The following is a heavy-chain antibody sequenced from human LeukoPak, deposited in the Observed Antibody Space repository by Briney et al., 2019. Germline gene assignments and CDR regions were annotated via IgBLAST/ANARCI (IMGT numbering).Heavy chain of an antibody. V-gene: IGHV3-15*01. CDR2: IKSKTDGGTT. Sequence: GGSLRLSCAASGFTFSNAWMSWVRQAPGKGLEWVGRIKSKTDGGTTDYAAPVKGRFTISRDDSKNTLYLQMNSLKTEDTAVYYCTTVRCSSTSCYHEIWGQGTLVTVSS. J-gene: IGHJ4*02. D-gene: IGHD2-2*01. CDR1: GFTFSNAW. CDR3: TTVRCSSTSCYHEI.